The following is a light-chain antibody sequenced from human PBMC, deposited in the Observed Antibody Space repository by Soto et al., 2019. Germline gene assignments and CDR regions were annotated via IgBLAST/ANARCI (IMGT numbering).Light chain of an antibody. CDR2: GAS. CDR3: QQYDGSLWT. CDR1: QTVSSTY. Sequence: EIVLTQSPGTLSLSPGVRAALSCRASQTVSSTYLAWYQQKPGQAPRLLIYGASSRATGIPDRFSGSGSGTDFTLTISRLEPEDFAVYYCQQYDGSLWTFGQGTKVEIK. J-gene: IGKJ1*01. V-gene: IGKV3-20*01.